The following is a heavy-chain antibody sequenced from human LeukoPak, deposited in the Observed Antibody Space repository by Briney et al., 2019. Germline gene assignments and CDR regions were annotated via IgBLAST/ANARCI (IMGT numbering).Heavy chain of an antibody. CDR2: IKQDGREK. J-gene: IGHJ4*02. CDR1: GFTFSSYW. D-gene: IGHD1-26*01. V-gene: IGHV3-7*01. Sequence: PGGSLRLSCAASGFTFSSYWMSWVRQAPGKGLEWVANIKQDGREKYYVDSVKGRFTISRDNAKNSLYLQMNSLRAEDTAVYYCARRRYSGSSQHFDCWGLGTLVTVSS. CDR3: ARRRYSGSSQHFDC.